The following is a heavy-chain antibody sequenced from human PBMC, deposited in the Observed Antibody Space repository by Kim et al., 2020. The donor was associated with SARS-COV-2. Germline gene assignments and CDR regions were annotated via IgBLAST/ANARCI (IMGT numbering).Heavy chain of an antibody. CDR1: GFTFSSYS. D-gene: IGHD6-13*01. V-gene: IGHV3-21*01. CDR3: AREILQQSIAAVGRAFDY. Sequence: GGSLRLSCAASGFTFSSYSMNWVRQAPGKGLEWVSSISSSSSHIYYADSVKGRFTISRDNAKNSLYLQMNSLRAEDTAVYYCAREILQQSIAAVGRAFDYGGEGALTTIAS. J-gene: IGHJ4*02. CDR2: ISSSSSHI.